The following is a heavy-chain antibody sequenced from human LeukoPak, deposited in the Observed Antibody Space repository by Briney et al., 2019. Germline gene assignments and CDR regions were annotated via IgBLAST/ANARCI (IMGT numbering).Heavy chain of an antibody. CDR2: INHNGNVN. CDR1: GFTFSSYW. D-gene: IGHD6-13*01. J-gene: IGHJ5*02. CDR3: ARDRVAAAGTNWFDP. V-gene: IGHV3-7*03. Sequence: GGSLRLSCAASGFTFSSYWMNWARQAPGKGLEWVASINHNGNVNYYVDSVKGRFTISRDNAKNSLYLQMNSLRAEDTAVYYCARDRVAAAGTNWFDPWGQGTLVTVSS.